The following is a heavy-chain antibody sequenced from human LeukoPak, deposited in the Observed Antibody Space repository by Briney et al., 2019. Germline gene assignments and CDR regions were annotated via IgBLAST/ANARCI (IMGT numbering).Heavy chain of an antibody. Sequence: SETLSLTCTVSGGSISSGSYYWSWIRQPAGKGLEWIGRIYTSGSTNYNPSLKSRVTISVDTSKNQFFLKLSSVTAADTAVYYCARNGGPYYYYYMDVWGKGTTVTISS. D-gene: IGHD4-23*01. V-gene: IGHV4-61*02. CDR2: IYTSGST. CDR3: ARNGGPYYYYYMDV. CDR1: GGSISSGSYY. J-gene: IGHJ6*03.